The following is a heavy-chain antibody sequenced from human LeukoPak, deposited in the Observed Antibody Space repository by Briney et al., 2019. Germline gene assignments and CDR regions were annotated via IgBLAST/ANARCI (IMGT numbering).Heavy chain of an antibody. CDR3: ARDYSSPPFYYYYYYMDV. V-gene: IGHV3-7*01. Sequence: GGSLGLSCAASGFTFSSYSMNWVRQAPGKGLEWVANIKQDGSEKYYVDSVKGRFTISRDNAKNSLYLQMNSLRAEDTAVYYCARDYSSPPFYYYYYYMDVWGKGTTVTVSS. CDR2: IKQDGSEK. J-gene: IGHJ6*03. D-gene: IGHD5-18*01. CDR1: GFTFSSYS.